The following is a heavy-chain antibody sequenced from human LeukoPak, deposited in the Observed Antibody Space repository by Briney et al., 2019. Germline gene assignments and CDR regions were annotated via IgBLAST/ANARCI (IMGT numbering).Heavy chain of an antibody. CDR2: IYSGDSDT. CDR3: ARRNYYDSSAYYLDY. CDR1: GYSFTNYW. J-gene: IGHJ4*02. V-gene: IGHV5-51*01. D-gene: IGHD3-22*01. Sequence: GESLKISCKGSGYSFTNYWIGWVRQMPGKGLEWMGIIYSGDSDTTYSPSFQGQVTISADKSTNTAYLQWSSLKASDTAMYYCARRNYYDSSAYYLDYWGQGTLVTVSS.